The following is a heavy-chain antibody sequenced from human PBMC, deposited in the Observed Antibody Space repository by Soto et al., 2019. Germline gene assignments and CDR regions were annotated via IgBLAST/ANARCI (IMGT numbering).Heavy chain of an antibody. J-gene: IGHJ6*02. CDR1: GGSISSGGYY. CDR2: IYYSGST. V-gene: IGHV4-31*03. Sequence: QVQLQESGPGLVKPSQTLSLTCTVSGGSISSGGYYWSWIRQHPGKGLEWIGYIYYSGSTYYNPSLKSRVTISVDTSKNQFSLKLRSVTAADTAVYYCARDFRAGTYYYYGMDVWGQGTTVAVSS. CDR3: ARDFRAGTYYYYGMDV. D-gene: IGHD1-1*01.